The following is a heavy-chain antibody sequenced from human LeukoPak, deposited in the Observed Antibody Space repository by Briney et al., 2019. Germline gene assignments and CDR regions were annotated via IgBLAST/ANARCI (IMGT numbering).Heavy chain of an antibody. CDR3: ARDGYSSDWYPLDAFDI. CDR2: ISAYNGNT. J-gene: IGHJ3*02. D-gene: IGHD6-19*01. V-gene: IGHV1-18*01. CDR1: GYTFTNYG. Sequence: ASVKVSCKASGYTFTNYGISWVRQAPGQGLEWMGWISAYNGNTKYAQKLQGRVTMTTDTSTSTAYMELRSLRSGDTAVYYCARDGYSSDWYPLDAFDIWGQGTMVTVSS.